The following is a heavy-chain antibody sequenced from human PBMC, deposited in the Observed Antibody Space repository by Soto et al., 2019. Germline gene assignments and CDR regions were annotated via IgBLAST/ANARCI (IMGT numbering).Heavy chain of an antibody. CDR2: IYYSGST. CDR1: VGSISSGGYY. V-gene: IGHV4-31*03. D-gene: IGHD3-3*01. Sequence: SETLSLTCTVSVGSISSGGYYWSWIRQHPGKGLEWIGYIYYSGSTYYNPSLKSRVTISVDTSKNQFSLKLSSVTAADTAVYYCARVEWNYNYYYGMDVWGQGTTVTVSS. CDR3: ARVEWNYNYYYGMDV. J-gene: IGHJ6*02.